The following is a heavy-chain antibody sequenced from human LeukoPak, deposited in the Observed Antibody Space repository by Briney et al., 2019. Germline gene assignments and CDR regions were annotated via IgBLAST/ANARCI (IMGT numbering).Heavy chain of an antibody. J-gene: IGHJ6*03. CDR3: ARDPTFYDFWRVPGGYMDV. CDR2: ISYDGSNK. CDR1: GFTFSSFA. D-gene: IGHD3-3*01. Sequence: GRSLRLSCAASGFTFSSFAMHWARQAPGKGLEWVAVISYDGSNKYYADYVKGRFTISRDNSKNTLYLQMNSLRSEDTAVYYCARDPTFYDFWRVPGGYMDVWGKGTTVTVS. V-gene: IGHV3-30*01.